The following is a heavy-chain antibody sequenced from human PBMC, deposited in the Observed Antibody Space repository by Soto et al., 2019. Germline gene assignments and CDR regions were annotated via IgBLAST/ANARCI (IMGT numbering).Heavy chain of an antibody. J-gene: IGHJ6*02. CDR3: ARDVKYSSSTGDYYYGMDV. D-gene: IGHD6-6*01. CDR1: GGSSSSYY. V-gene: IGHV4-59*01. Sequence: SGTVSLTCVDSGGSSSSYYWSWIRQPPGKGLEWIGYIYYSGSTNYNPSLKSRVTISVDTSKNQFSLKLSSVTAADTAVYYCARDVKYSSSTGDYYYGMDVWGQGTTVTVSS. CDR2: IYYSGST.